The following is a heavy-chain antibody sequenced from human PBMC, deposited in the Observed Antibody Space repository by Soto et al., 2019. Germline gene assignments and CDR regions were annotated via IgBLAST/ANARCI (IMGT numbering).Heavy chain of an antibody. Sequence: SETLSLTCAVSGCSITSNNWWSWFRQPPGKGLEWIGEIYHSGSINYNPSLNSRVTISVDKSKNHFSLNLISVTAADTAVYYCARAARGYSYFDYCGQGTLVIVSS. D-gene: IGHD5-18*01. CDR2: IYHSGSI. CDR1: GCSITSNNW. J-gene: IGHJ4*02. V-gene: IGHV4-4*02. CDR3: ARAARGYSYFDY.